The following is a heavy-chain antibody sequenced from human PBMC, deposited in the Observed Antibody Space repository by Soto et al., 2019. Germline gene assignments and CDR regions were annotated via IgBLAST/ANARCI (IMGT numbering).Heavy chain of an antibody. J-gene: IGHJ4*02. Sequence: QVQLVQSGTEVKNPGASVKVSCKTSGYTFTTYGIGWVRQAPGQGLEWVGWIHCYSGNTNYAQKLQGRVNVTTDTSTSTAYMELSILRTDDTAMYFGAKYVAGGGGDYDYWGQGTLVTVSS. CDR3: AKYVAGGGGDYDY. CDR2: IHCYSGNT. D-gene: IGHD6-13*01. CDR1: GYTFTTYG. V-gene: IGHV1-18*01.